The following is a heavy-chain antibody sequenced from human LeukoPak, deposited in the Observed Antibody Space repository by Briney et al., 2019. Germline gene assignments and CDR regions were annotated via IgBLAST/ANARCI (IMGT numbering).Heavy chain of an antibody. CDR3: ARGMGYCSSTSCATFFDY. CDR2: INHSGST. CDR1: GGSFSGYY. Sequence: SGTLSLTCAVYGGSFSGYYWSWIRQPPGKGLEWIGEINHSGSTNYNPSLKSRVTISVDTSKNQFSLKLSSVTAADTAVYYCARGMGYCSSTSCATFFDYWGQGTLVTVSS. V-gene: IGHV4-34*01. J-gene: IGHJ4*02. D-gene: IGHD2-2*01.